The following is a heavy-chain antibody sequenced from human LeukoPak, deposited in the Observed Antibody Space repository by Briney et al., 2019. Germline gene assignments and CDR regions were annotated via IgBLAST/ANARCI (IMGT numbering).Heavy chain of an antibody. Sequence: GGSLRLSCAASGFTFSSYAMSWVRQAPGKGLEWVSAISGSGGSTYYADSVKGRFTISRDNSKNTLYLQMNSLRAEDTAVYYCAKGDGRYPIQLWLDVEYYFDYWGQGTLVTVSS. J-gene: IGHJ4*02. CDR3: AKGDGRYPIQLWLDVEYYFDY. CDR2: ISGSGGST. CDR1: GFTFSSYA. V-gene: IGHV3-23*01. D-gene: IGHD5-18*01.